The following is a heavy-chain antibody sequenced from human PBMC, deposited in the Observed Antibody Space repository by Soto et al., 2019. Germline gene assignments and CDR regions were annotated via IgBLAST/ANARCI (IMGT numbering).Heavy chain of an antibody. CDR3: DSDGDVCSGSDCFRHFKH. CDR1: EFSISPYW. J-gene: IGHJ1*01. CDR2: IKEDGSAA. V-gene: IGHV3-7*03. D-gene: IGHD5-12*01. Sequence: EVQLVESGGDLVQPGGSLRLSCVASEFSISPYWMSWVRQAPGKGLEWGANIKEDGSAARYVDSARGRFLISRDNTKNSLYLQMTILRAEDKAIYYCDSDGDVCSGSDCFRHFKHWGRGTRVTVSS.